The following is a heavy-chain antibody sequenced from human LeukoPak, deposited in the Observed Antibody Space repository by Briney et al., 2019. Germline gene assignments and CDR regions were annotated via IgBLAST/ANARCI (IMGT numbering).Heavy chain of an antibody. V-gene: IGHV4-34*01. J-gene: IGHJ4*02. CDR1: GGSFSGYY. Sequence: SETLSLTCAVYGGSFSGYYWSWIRQPPGKGLEWIGEINHSGSTNYNPSLKSRVTISVDTSKNQFSLKLSSVTAADTAVYYCASATYYYDSSGPDHFDYWGQGTLVTVSS. D-gene: IGHD3-22*01. CDR3: ASATYYYDSSGPDHFDY. CDR2: INHSGST.